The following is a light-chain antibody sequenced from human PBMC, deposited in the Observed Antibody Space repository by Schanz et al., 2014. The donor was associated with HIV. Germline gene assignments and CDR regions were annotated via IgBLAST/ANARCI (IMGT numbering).Light chain of an antibody. J-gene: IGKJ1*01. CDR1: QSLSSN. CDR3: QQFNNWPPEGT. Sequence: EILMTQSPATLSVSPGERATLSCRASQSLSSNLARYQQKPAQPPRPLIYGASTRATGIPARFSGSGSGTEFTLTISSLLSEDFAIYYCQQFNNWPPEGTFGQGTKVELK. V-gene: IGKV3-15*01. CDR2: GAS.